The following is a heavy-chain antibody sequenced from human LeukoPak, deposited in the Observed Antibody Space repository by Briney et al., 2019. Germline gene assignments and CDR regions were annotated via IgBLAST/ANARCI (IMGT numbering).Heavy chain of an antibody. CDR3: AKDIGSSGTDY. Sequence: GGSLRLSCAASGFTFSSYSMNWVRQAPGKGLEWVSYISSSSSTIYYADSVKGRFTISRDNSKNTLYLQMNSLRAKDTAVYYCAKDIGSSGTDYWGQGTLVTVSS. CDR2: ISSSSSTI. V-gene: IGHV3-48*01. J-gene: IGHJ4*02. D-gene: IGHD3-22*01. CDR1: GFTFSSYS.